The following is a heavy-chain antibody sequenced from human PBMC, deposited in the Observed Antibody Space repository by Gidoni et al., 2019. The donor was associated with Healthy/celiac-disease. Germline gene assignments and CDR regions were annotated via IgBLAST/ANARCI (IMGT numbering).Heavy chain of an antibody. CDR1: GFTFRSYA. V-gene: IGHV3-23*01. CDR2: ISGSGGST. J-gene: IGHJ4*02. CDR3: AKDFVPAATLGYFDY. Sequence: EVQLLASGGGLVQPGGSLRLSCPASGFTFRSYAMSWVRQAPGKGLEWVSAISGSGGSTYYADSVKGRFTISRDNSKNTLYLQMNSLRAEDTAVYYCAKDFVPAATLGYFDYWGQGTLVTVSS. D-gene: IGHD2-2*01.